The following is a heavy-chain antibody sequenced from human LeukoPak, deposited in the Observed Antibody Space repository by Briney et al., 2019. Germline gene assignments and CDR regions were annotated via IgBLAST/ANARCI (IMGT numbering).Heavy chain of an antibody. CDR1: GGSISSYY. V-gene: IGHV4-59*01. Sequence: PSETLSLTCTVAGGSISSYYWSWIRQPPAKGLEWIGYIYYSGSTNYNPSLKSRGTISVDTSKNQFSLKLSSVTAADTAVYYCARDGFYYYYGMDVWGQGTTVTVSS. D-gene: IGHD2-2*03. CDR3: ARDGFYYYYGMDV. CDR2: IYYSGST. J-gene: IGHJ6*02.